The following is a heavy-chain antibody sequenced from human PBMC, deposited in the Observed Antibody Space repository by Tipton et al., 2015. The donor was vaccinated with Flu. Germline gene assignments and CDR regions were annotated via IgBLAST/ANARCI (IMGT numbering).Heavy chain of an antibody. Sequence: SLRLSCAASGFTIRSSYMNWVRQAPGKGLEWVSVIYTVGDTFYADSVRGRFTISRDNSKNTLYLQMNSLRADDTAVYYCARGSGSGTYVIFYFWGQGTLVTVSS. CDR3: ARGSGSGTYVIFYF. CDR1: GFTIRSSY. D-gene: IGHD3-10*01. V-gene: IGHV3-53*01. J-gene: IGHJ4*02. CDR2: IYTVGDT.